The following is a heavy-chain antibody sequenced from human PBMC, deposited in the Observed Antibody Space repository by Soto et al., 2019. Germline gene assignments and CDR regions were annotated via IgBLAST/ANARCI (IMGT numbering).Heavy chain of an antibody. CDR2: IGTAGDT. CDR1: GLTFSSYD. J-gene: IGHJ4*02. V-gene: IGHV3-13*01. D-gene: IGHD2-2*01. CDR3: ARAMPGYYDY. Sequence: GGSLRLSCAASGLTFSSYDMHWVRQTTGKGLEWVSAIGTAGDTYYPGSVKGRFTISRENAKNSLYLQMNSLRAGDTAVYYCARAMPGYYDYWGQGTLVTVSS.